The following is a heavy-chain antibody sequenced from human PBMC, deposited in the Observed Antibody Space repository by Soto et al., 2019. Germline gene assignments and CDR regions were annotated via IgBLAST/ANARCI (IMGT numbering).Heavy chain of an antibody. CDR1: GFTFSSFS. Sequence: PGGSLRLSCAASGFTFSSFSMNWIRQAPGKGLEWVSSISSSSSYIYYADSVKGRFTISRDNAKNSLYLQMNSLRAEDTAVYYCARDGVRSYAFDIWGQGTMVTVSS. J-gene: IGHJ3*02. D-gene: IGHD3-10*01. V-gene: IGHV3-21*01. CDR3: ARDGVRSYAFDI. CDR2: ISSSSSYI.